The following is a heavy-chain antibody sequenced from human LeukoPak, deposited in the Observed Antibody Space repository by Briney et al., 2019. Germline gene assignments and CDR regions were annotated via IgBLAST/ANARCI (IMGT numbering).Heavy chain of an antibody. Sequence: SETLSLTCTVSGGSVGSSTYYWGWIRQPPGKGLEWIASIAYSGSTYNPSLKSRVTISVDTSKNQFSLKLSSVTAADTAVYYCARLGFCTSTSCPWVQGTLVTVSS. J-gene: IGHJ5*02. CDR1: GGSVGSSTYY. CDR2: IAYSGST. V-gene: IGHV4-39*01. D-gene: IGHD2-2*01. CDR3: ARLGFCTSTSCP.